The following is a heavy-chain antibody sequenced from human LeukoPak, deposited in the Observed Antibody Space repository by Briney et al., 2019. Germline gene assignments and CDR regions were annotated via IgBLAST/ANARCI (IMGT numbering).Heavy chain of an antibody. V-gene: IGHV3-48*04. Sequence: GGSLRLSCAASGFTFSSDSMNWVRRAPGKGLEWVSYISSSGSTIYYADSVKGRFTISRGNAKNSLYLQMNSLRAEDTAVYYCAELGITMIGGVWGKGTTVTISS. D-gene: IGHD3-10*02. CDR3: AELGITMIGGV. J-gene: IGHJ6*04. CDR2: ISSSGSTI. CDR1: GFTFSSDS.